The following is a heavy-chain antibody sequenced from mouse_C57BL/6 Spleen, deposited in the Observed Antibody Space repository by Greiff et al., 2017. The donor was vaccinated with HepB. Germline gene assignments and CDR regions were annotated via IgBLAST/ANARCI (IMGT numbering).Heavy chain of an antibody. Sequence: EVKLVESEGGLVQPGSSMKLSCTASGFTFSDYYMAWVRQVPEKGLEWVANINYDGSSTYYLDSLKSRFIISRDNAKNILYLQMSSLKSEDTATYYCARVYYSNYWYFDVWGTGTTVTVSS. CDR1: GFTFSDYY. J-gene: IGHJ1*03. CDR3: ARVYYSNYWYFDV. CDR2: INYDGSST. D-gene: IGHD2-5*01. V-gene: IGHV5-16*01.